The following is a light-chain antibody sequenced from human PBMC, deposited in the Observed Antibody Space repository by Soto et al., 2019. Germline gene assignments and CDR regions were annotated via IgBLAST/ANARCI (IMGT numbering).Light chain of an antibody. CDR3: CSYAGSYMV. CDR2: DVN. CDR1: SSDVGGYNY. J-gene: IGLJ2*01. V-gene: IGLV2-11*01. Sequence: QSALTQPRSVSGSPGQSVTISCTGTSSDVGGYNYVSWYQQHPGKAPKLMIYDVNKRPSGVPDRFSGSKSGNTASLTISGRQAEDEADYYCCSYAGSYMVFGGGTKVTVL.